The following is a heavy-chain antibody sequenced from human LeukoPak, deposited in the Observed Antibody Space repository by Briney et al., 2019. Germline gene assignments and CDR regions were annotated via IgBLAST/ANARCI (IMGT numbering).Heavy chain of an antibody. J-gene: IGHJ4*02. D-gene: IGHD6-19*01. V-gene: IGHV1-2*06. CDR3: ARDPVRYIAVAGDRRLDY. CDR2: INPNSGAT. CDR1: GYTFTVYF. Sequence: ASMKVSCKASGYTFTVYFIHWVRQAPGQGLEWMGRINPNSGATDYAQKFQGRVTMTRDTSISTAYMELSSLKSDDTAVYYCARDPVRYIAVAGDRRLDYWGQGTLVTVSS.